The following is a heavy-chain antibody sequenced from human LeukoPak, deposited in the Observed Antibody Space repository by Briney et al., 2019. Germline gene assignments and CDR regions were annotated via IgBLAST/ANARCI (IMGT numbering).Heavy chain of an antibody. CDR1: GFTFTDYW. J-gene: IGHJ4*01. Sequence: PGGSLRLSCAVSGFTFTDYWMNWVRQAPGKGLEWVASIRQDGSEKTYVDSVKGRFTISRDNTKNSLSLQVNSLRVEDTAVYYCARDGTAAGLYFDLWAQGTLVTVSS. V-gene: IGHV3-7*01. D-gene: IGHD6-13*01. CDR2: IRQDGSEK. CDR3: ARDGTAAGLYFDL.